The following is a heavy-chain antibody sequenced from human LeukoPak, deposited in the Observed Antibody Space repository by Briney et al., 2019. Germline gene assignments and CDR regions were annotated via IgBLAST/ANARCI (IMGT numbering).Heavy chain of an antibody. CDR1: GYTFTTYG. CDR3: ARVYGDYDNDAFDI. D-gene: IGHD4-17*01. J-gene: IGHJ3*02. Sequence: EAPVKVSCKASGYTFTTYGISWVRQAPGQGLEWMGWISTYNGGTNYEQKLQGRVTMTTDTSTSTAYMELRSLRSDDTAVYYCARVYGDYDNDAFDIWGQGTMVTVSS. V-gene: IGHV1-18*01. CDR2: ISTYNGGT.